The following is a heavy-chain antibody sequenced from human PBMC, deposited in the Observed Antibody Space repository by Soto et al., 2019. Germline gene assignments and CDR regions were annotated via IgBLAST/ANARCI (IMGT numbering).Heavy chain of an antibody. CDR1: GFTFSSYW. CDR2: IKQDGSEK. J-gene: IGHJ6*03. V-gene: IGHV3-7*01. Sequence: GGSLRLSCAASGFTFSSYWMSWVRQAPGKGLEWVANIKQDGSEKYYVDSVKGRFTISRDNAKNSLYLQMNSLRAEDTAVYYCAKGATIFGEGSGYYYYYYMDVWGKGTTVTVSS. CDR3: AKGATIFGEGSGYYYYYYMDV. D-gene: IGHD3-3*01.